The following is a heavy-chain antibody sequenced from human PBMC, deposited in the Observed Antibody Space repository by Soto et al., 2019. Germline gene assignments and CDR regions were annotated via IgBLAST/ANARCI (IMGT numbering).Heavy chain of an antibody. CDR3: ARQHPLDSRVWYT. Sequence: PGESLKISCKVSGDSFTGFWIGWVRQMPGKGLEWLGSIYPRDSDTRYSPSFQGQVTISADKSLSAAYLQWHSLQASDTAIYYCARQHPLDSRVWYTWGLGTLVTVSS. CDR1: GDSFTGFW. D-gene: IGHD6-19*01. J-gene: IGHJ4*02. CDR2: IYPRDSDT. V-gene: IGHV5-51*01.